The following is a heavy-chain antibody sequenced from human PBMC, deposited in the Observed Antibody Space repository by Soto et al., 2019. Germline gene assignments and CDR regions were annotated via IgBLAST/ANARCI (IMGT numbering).Heavy chain of an antibody. CDR3: GRVHSRGYSGYDYMGLSWFDP. CDR2: ISAYNGNT. V-gene: IGHV1-18*01. J-gene: IGHJ5*02. CDR1: GYTFTSYG. D-gene: IGHD5-12*01. Sequence: ASVKVSCKASGYTFTSYGISWVRQAPGQGLEWMGWISAYNGNTNYAQKLQGRVTMTTDTSTSTAYMELRSLRSDDTAVYYCGRVHSRGYSGYDYMGLSWFDPWGQGTLVTVSS.